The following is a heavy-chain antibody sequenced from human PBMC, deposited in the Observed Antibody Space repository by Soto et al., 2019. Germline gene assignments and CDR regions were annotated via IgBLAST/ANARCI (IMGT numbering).Heavy chain of an antibody. CDR1: GYRFSSYW. V-gene: IGHV5-51*01. D-gene: IGHD2-8*01. Sequence: GESLKISCQGSGYRFSSYWIAWVRQMPGKGLEWMGIIYPGDSDTIYSPSFQGQVTFSVDKSTSTAYLQWSSLKASDTAMYYCARQGSNGAYYYYGMDVWGQGTTVTVYS. J-gene: IGHJ6*02. CDR3: ARQGSNGAYYYYGMDV. CDR2: IYPGDSDT.